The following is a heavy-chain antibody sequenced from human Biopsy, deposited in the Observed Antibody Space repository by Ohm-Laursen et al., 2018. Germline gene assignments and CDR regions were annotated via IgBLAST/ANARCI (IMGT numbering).Heavy chain of an antibody. CDR1: GYTFTSYC. D-gene: IGHD1-1*01. CDR2: VNPENGNT. Sequence: ASVKVSCKASGYTFTSYCISWVRQAPGQGLEWMGWVNPENGNTIYAQNLQGRVTMTADTSTSTAYIEVTSLRSDDTAVYYCARAKLEPVCYYYGMDVWGQGTTVTVSS. CDR3: ARAKLEPVCYYYGMDV. J-gene: IGHJ6*02. V-gene: IGHV1-18*01.